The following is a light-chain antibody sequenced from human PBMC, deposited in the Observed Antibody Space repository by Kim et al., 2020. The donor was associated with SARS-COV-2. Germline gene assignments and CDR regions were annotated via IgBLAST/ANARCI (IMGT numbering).Light chain of an antibody. CDR3: LAWANNTAV. V-gene: IGLV3-1*01. CDR2: QDT. CDR1: KLGNKF. J-gene: IGLJ1*01. Sequence: VTPGQAASISCSGDKLGNKFASWFQQKPGQSPVLVICQDTKRPSGIPERFSGSNSGNTATLTISGTQAIDEADFYCLAWANNTAVFGTGTKVTVL.